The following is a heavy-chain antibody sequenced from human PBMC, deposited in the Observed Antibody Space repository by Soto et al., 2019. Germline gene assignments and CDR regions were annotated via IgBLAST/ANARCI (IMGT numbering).Heavy chain of an antibody. V-gene: IGHV4-39*01. CDR3: ARHPSGTSAVDWFDP. J-gene: IGHJ5*02. CDR1: GGSISSSSYY. Sequence: SETLSLTCTVSGGSISSSSYYWGWIRQPPGKGLEWIGSIYYSGSTYYNPSLKSRVTISVDTSKNQFSLKLSSVTAADTAVYYCARHPSGTSAVDWFDPWGQGTLVTVS. CDR2: IYYSGST. D-gene: IGHD1-1*01.